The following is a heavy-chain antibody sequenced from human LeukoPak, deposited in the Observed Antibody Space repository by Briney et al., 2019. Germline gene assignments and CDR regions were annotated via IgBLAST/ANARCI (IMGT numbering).Heavy chain of an antibody. CDR3: ATNGKDYYDSSGYVVN. CDR2: IYYSGST. V-gene: IGHV4-31*03. Sequence: PSETLSLTCTVSGGSISSGGYHWSWIRQHPGKGLEWIGYIYYSGSTYYNPSLKSRVTISVDTSKNQFSLKLSSVTAADTAVYYCATNGKDYYDSSGYVVNWGQGTLVTVSS. D-gene: IGHD3-22*01. J-gene: IGHJ4*02. CDR1: GGSISSGGYH.